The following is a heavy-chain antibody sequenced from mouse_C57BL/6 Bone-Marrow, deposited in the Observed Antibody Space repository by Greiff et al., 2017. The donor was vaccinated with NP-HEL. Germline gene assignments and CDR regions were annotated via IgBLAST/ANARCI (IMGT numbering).Heavy chain of an antibody. D-gene: IGHD1-1*01. J-gene: IGHJ1*03. CDR2: ISYDGSN. Sequence: EVKLVESGPGLVKPSQSLSLTCSVTGYSITSGYYWNWIRQFPGNKLEWMGYISYDGSNNYIPSLKNRISITRATSQNQFFLKLNSVTTEDTATYYCARGGLRSFWYFDVWGTGTTVTVSS. V-gene: IGHV3-6*01. CDR1: GYSITSGYY. CDR3: ARGGLRSFWYFDV.